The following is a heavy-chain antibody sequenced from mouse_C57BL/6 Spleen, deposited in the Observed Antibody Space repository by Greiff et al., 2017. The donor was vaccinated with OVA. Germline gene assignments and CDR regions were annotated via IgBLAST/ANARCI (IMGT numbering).Heavy chain of an antibody. CDR1: GYSITSGYD. CDR3: ARTVVAPYWYFDV. J-gene: IGHJ1*03. D-gene: IGHD1-1*01. CDR2: ISYSGST. Sequence: DVKLVESGPGMVKPSQSLSLTCTVTGYSITSGYDWHWIRHFPGNKLEWMGYISYSGSTNYNPSLKSRISITHDTSKNHFFLKLNSVTTEDTATYYCARTVVAPYWYFDVWGTGTTVTVSS. V-gene: IGHV3-1*01.